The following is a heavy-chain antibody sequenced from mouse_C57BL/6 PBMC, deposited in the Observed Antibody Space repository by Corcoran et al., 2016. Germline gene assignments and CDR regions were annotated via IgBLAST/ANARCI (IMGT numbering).Heavy chain of an antibody. CDR3: AREVYDGYYLYFDY. Sequence: EVQLQQSGPVLAKPGASVKMSCKASGYTFTDYYMNWVKQSHGKSLEWIGVINPYNGGTSHNQKFKGKATLTVDKSSSTAYMELNSLTSEDSAVYYCAREVYDGYYLYFDYWGQGTTLTVSS. V-gene: IGHV1-19*01. J-gene: IGHJ2*01. CDR1: GYTFTDYY. CDR2: INPYNGGT. D-gene: IGHD2-3*01.